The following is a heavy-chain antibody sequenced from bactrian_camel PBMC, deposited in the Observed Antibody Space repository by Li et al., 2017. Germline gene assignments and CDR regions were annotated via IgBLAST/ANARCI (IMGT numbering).Heavy chain of an antibody. CDR1: GFTFSNSD. D-gene: IGHD1*01. CDR2: INRRGTT. J-gene: IGHJ4*01. Sequence: VQLVESGGGLVQPGVSLRLSCVAAGFTFSNSDMNWFRQAPGKQREGIAAINRRGTTNYADSVLGRFTISKDNANNALYLQMNSLKPEDTAMYYCAADELNHGLAWRGYTYWARGPRSPSP. V-gene: IGHV3S31*01.